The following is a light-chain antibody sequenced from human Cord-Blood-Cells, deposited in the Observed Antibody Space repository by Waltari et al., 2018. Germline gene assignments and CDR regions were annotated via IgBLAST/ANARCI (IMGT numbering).Light chain of an antibody. CDR1: QSVSSSS. CDR2: DAS. CDR3: QQYGSSPT. Sequence: EIVLTQSPATLSLSPGERATLSCGASQSVSSSSLAWYQQKPGLAPRLLIYDASSRATGIPDRFSGSGCGTDFTLTISRLEPEDFAVYYCQQYGSSPTFGQGTKLEIK. V-gene: IGKV3D-20*01. J-gene: IGKJ2*01.